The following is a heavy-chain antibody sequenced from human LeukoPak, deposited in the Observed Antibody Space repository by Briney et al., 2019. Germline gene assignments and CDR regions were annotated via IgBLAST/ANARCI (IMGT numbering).Heavy chain of an antibody. J-gene: IGHJ4*02. D-gene: IGHD3-9*01. Sequence: GASVKVSCKASGYTFTSYGISWVRQAPGQGLEWMGWISAYNGNTNYAQKLQGRVTMTTDTSTSTAYMELRSLRSDDTAVYYCARERLYDILTGYYPYYFGYWGQGTLVTVSS. CDR2: ISAYNGNT. CDR3: ARERLYDILTGYYPYYFGY. V-gene: IGHV1-18*01. CDR1: GYTFTSYG.